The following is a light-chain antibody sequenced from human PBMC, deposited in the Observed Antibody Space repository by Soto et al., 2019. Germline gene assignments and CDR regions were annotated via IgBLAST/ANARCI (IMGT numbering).Light chain of an antibody. J-gene: IGKJ1*01. CDR3: QQYGSSRWT. V-gene: IGKV3-20*01. Sequence: VLSQSPGTLSLSTGERATLSCRASQSVSSSYLAWYQQKPGQAPRLLIYGASSRATGIPDRFSGSGSGTDFTLTISRLEPEDFAVYYCQQYGSSRWTFGQGTKVDIK. CDR1: QSVSSSY. CDR2: GAS.